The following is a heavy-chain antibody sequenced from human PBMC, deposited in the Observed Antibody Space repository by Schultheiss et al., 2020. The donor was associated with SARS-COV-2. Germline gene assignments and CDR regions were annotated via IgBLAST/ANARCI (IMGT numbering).Heavy chain of an antibody. V-gene: IGHV3-74*01. J-gene: IGHJ4*02. D-gene: IGHD1-1*01. CDR3: ARDTWNDGTWVY. CDR1: GFTFSSYW. Sequence: GESLKISCAASGFTFSSYWMHWVRQAPGKGLVWVSRINSDGSSTSYADSVKGRFTISRDNSKNTLYLQMNSLRAEDTAVYYCARDTWNDGTWVYWGQGTLVTVSS. CDR2: INSDGSST.